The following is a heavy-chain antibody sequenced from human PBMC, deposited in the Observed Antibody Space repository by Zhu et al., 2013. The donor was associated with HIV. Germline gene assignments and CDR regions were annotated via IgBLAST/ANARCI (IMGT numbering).Heavy chain of an antibody. Sequence: QVQLVQSGAEVKKPGASVKVSCKASGYTFTNYDINWVRQATGQGLEWMGWMNPNSGNTGYAQKFQGRVTMTRNTSINTTYMELSSLTSEDTAVYYCARAGTYQLLWDRYYGMDVWGQGTTVFVSS. CDR1: GYTFTNYD. J-gene: IGHJ6*02. D-gene: IGHD4-17*01. CDR3: ARAGTYQLLWDRYYGMDV. CDR2: MNPNSGNT. V-gene: IGHV1-8*01.